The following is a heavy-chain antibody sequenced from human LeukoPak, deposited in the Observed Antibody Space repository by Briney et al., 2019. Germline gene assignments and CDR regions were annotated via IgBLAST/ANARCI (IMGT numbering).Heavy chain of an antibody. J-gene: IGHJ4*02. D-gene: IGHD3-16*01. CDR2: ISSSSTSI. CDR1: GFTFSSFE. Sequence: GGSLRLACAASGFTFSSFEMSWVRQAPGKGLEWVSKISSSSTSIYYADSVKGRFTVSRDNAKNSLYLQMNSLRAEDTAVYYCASYDGFTQDRGDYWGQGTLVTVSS. V-gene: IGHV3-48*03. CDR3: ASYDGFTQDRGDY.